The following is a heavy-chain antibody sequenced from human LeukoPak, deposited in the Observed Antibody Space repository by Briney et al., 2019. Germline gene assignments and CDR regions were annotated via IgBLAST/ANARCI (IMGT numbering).Heavy chain of an antibody. CDR1: GYTFTGYY. CDR2: INPNSGGT. J-gene: IGHJ6*02. Sequence: ASVKVSCKASGYTFTGYYMHWVRRAPGQGLEWMGWINPNSGGTNYAQKFQGRVTMTRDTSISTAYMELSRLRSDDTAVYYCAITAARPRRYYYYYGMDVWGQGTTVTVSS. V-gene: IGHV1-2*02. CDR3: AITAARPRRYYYYYGMDV. D-gene: IGHD2-21*02.